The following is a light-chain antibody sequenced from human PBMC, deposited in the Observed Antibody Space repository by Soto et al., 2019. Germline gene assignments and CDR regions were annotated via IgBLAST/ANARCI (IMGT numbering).Light chain of an antibody. V-gene: IGLV2-23*02. CDR1: SSDVGSYNH. CDR3: CSYAGSITSADV. Sequence: QSALTQPASVSGSPGQSITISCTGTSSDVGSYNHVSWYQQYPGKASKLMISEVSKRPSGVSNRFSGSKSGNTASLKISGLQAEDEADYYCCSYAGSITSADVFGTGTKLTAL. CDR2: EVS. J-gene: IGLJ1*01.